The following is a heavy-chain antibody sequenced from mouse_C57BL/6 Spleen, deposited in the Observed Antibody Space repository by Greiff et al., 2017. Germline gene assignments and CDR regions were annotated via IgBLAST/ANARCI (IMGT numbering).Heavy chain of an antibody. CDR3: AREGRGLYYGSSYWRFAY. J-gene: IGHJ3*01. CDR1: GYTFTDYN. V-gene: IGHV1-22*01. D-gene: IGHD1-1*01. Sequence: EVKVVESGPELVKPGASVKMSCKASGYTFTDYNMHWVKQSHGKSLEWIGYINTNNGGTSSNQKFKGKATLTVNKYSSTAYMELRSLTSEDSAVYYCAREGRGLYYGSSYWRFAYWGQGTLVTVSA. CDR2: INTNNGGT.